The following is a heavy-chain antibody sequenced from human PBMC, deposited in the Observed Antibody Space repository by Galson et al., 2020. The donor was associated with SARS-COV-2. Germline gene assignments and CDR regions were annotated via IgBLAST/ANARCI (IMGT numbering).Heavy chain of an antibody. CDR2: INPNSGAT. J-gene: IGHJ4*02. D-gene: IGHD3-22*01. V-gene: IGHV1-2*04. CDR1: GYTFTGYY. CDR3: ARRRYYFDSSGIDY. Sequence: ASVKVSCKTSGYTFTGYYMHWVRQAPGQGLEWMGWINPNSGATNYAQKFQGWVTMTRDTSISTVYMELSRLRSDDTAVYYCARRRYYFDSSGIDYWGQGTVVTVSS.